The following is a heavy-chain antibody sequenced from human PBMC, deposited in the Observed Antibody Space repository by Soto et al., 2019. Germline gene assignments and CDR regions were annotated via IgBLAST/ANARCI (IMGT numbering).Heavy chain of an antibody. Sequence: GGSLRLSCAASGFTFSSYDMHWVRQATGKGLEWVSAIGTAGDTYYPGSVKGRFTISRENAKNSLYLQMNSLRAEDTAVYYCARDCSSTSCYEEDATYGMDVWGQGTTVTVSS. CDR3: ARDCSSTSCYEEDATYGMDV. CDR2: IGTAGDT. D-gene: IGHD2-2*01. J-gene: IGHJ6*02. V-gene: IGHV3-13*01. CDR1: GFTFSSYD.